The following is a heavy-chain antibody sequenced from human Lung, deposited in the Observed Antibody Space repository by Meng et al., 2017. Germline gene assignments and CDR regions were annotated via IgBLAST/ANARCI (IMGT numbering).Heavy chain of an antibody. V-gene: IGHV4-34*01. CDR1: GWSFSDYY. CDR3: ARGPTTMAHDFDY. Sequence: VQLQQWGAVLLMPAETLSLSCVVSGWSFSDYYWSWIRQPKGKGLEWIGEINHSGSTNYNTSLESRATISVDTSQNNLSLKLSSVTAADSAVYYCARGPTTMAHDFDYWGQGTLVAVSS. D-gene: IGHD4-11*01. CDR2: INHSGST. J-gene: IGHJ4*02.